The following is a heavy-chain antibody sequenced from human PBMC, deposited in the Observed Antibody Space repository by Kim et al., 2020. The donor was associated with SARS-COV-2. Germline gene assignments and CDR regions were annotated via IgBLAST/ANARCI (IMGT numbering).Heavy chain of an antibody. J-gene: IGHJ6*03. CDR1: GGSISSYY. CDR2: IYYSGST. Sequence: SETLSLTCTVSGGSISSYYWSWIRQPPGKGLEWIGYIYYSGSTNYNPSLKSRVTISVDTSKNQFSLKLSSVTAADTAVYYCARQGGPYYYYMDVWGKGTTVTVSS. D-gene: IGHD3-16*01. CDR3: ARQGGPYYYYMDV. V-gene: IGHV4-59*08.